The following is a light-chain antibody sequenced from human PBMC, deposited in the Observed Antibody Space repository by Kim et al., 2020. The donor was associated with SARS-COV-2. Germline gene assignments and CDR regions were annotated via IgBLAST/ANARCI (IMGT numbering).Light chain of an antibody. CDR2: GAS. CDR1: EGIKKL. CDR3: QQSCNAPPS. J-gene: IGKJ2*01. Sequence: ASIGGRVAITWPASEGIKKLLSWYQQETGKAPKALISGASSLRSGVPSRFSGHGSGTEFTVTISGLQPEDFATYYWQQSCNAPPSFGQGTRLEI. V-gene: IGKV1-39*01.